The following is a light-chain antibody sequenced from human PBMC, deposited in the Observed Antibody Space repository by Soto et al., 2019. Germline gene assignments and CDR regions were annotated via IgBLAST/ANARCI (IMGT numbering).Light chain of an antibody. J-gene: IGKJ4*01. CDR2: NAF. V-gene: IGKV1-39*01. CDR1: QSISNY. Sequence: DIQMTQSPSSLSVSVGDRVTITCRASQSISNYLNWYQQIPGKAPRLLIYNAFTLQSGVPSRFSGGRSGTDFTLTINSLQPEDFATYYCQQSRTTEPTFGGGTRVEMK. CDR3: QQSRTTEPT.